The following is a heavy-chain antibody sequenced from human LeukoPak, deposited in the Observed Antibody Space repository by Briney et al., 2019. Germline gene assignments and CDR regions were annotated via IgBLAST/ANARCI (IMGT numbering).Heavy chain of an antibody. Sequence: SETLSLTCTVSGGSISSYYWSWIRQPPGKGLEWIGYIYYSGSTNYNPSLKSRVTISVDTSKNQFSLKLSSVTAADTAVYYCARVDGGYSYGYPMDYYYYMDVGSKRTTLTISS. CDR1: GGSISSYY. D-gene: IGHD5-18*01. CDR2: IYYSGST. CDR3: ARVDGGYSYGYPMDYYYYMDV. V-gene: IGHV4-59*01. J-gene: IGHJ6*03.